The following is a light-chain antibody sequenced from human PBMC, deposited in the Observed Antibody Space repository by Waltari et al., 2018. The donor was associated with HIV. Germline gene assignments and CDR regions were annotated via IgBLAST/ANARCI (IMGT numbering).Light chain of an antibody. Sequence: DIQMTQSPSPLSASLGGRVTIACRASQNITNFLNWYQQRPGKGPELLIYPTSTLQSGVPSRFRGSGSGTNFVLTITSVQPEDLATYSCQQSYRIPYTFGQGTKVHI. CDR2: PTS. CDR3: QQSYRIPYT. V-gene: IGKV1-39*01. J-gene: IGKJ2*01. CDR1: QNITNF.